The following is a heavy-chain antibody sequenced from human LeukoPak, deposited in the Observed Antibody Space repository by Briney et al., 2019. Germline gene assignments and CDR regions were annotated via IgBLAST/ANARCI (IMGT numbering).Heavy chain of an antibody. D-gene: IGHD3-10*01. V-gene: IGHV1-69*04. CDR2: IIPILGIA. CDR3: AREDPLYGSGSYYKVHYYGMDV. J-gene: IGHJ6*02. CDR1: GGTFSSYA. Sequence: SVKVSCKASGGTFSSYAISRVRQAPGQGLEWMGRIIPILGIANYAQKFQGRVTITADKSTSTAYMELSSLRSEDTAVYYCAREDPLYGSGSYYKVHYYGMDVWGQGTTVTVSS.